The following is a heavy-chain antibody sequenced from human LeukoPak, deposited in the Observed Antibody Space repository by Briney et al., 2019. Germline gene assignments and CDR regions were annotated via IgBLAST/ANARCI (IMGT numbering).Heavy chain of an antibody. D-gene: IGHD3/OR15-3a*01. CDR2: INPNSGGT. J-gene: IGHJ3*01. CDR3: ARNTIWTGYYAFDF. Sequence: ASVKVSCKAPGYRFIGYYMHWLRQAPGQWLEWMRSINPNSGGTNYAQKFQGSVTMTRDTSISTAYMELSRLRSADTAVYYCARNTIWTGYYAFDFWGQGTLVTVSS. CDR1: GYRFIGYY. V-gene: IGHV1-2*02.